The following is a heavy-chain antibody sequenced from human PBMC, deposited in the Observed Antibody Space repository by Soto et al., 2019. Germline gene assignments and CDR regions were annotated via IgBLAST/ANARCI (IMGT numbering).Heavy chain of an antibody. D-gene: IGHD3-9*01. V-gene: IGHV3-30*18. J-gene: IGHJ4*01. Sequence: PDKRLERVAVISYDGSNKYYADSVKGRFTISRDNSKNTLYLQMNSLRAEDTAVYYCVKDSPLRYFIWSTNKSGVD. CDR2: ISYDGSNK. CDR3: VKDSPLRYFIWSTNKSGVD.